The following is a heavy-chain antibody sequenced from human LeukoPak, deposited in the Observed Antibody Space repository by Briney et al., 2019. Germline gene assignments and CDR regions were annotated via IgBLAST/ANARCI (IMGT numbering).Heavy chain of an antibody. J-gene: IGHJ5*02. CDR2: IYTSGST. CDR3: ARDLTLGYCSSTSCYTGFDP. V-gene: IGHV4-4*07. D-gene: IGHD2-2*02. Sequence: SETLSLTCTVSGGSISSYYWSWVRQPAGKGLEWIGRIYTSGSTNYNPSLKSRVTMSVDTSKNQFSLKLSSVTAADTAVDYCARDLTLGYCSSTSCYTGFDPWGQGTLVTVSS. CDR1: GGSISSYY.